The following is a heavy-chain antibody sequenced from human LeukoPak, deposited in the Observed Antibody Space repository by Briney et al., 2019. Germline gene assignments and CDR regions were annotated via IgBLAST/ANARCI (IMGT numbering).Heavy chain of an antibody. J-gene: IGHJ4*02. CDR3: ARAPMYYYDSSGLDYYFDY. V-gene: IGHV4-38-2*02. CDR1: GYSISSGYY. CDR2: IYHSGST. Sequence: SETLSLXCTVSGYSISSGYYWGWIRQPPGKGLEGIGSIYHSGSTYYNTSLKSRVTISVDTSKNQFSLKLSSVTAADTAVYYCARAPMYYYDSSGLDYYFDYWGQGTLVTVSS. D-gene: IGHD3-22*01.